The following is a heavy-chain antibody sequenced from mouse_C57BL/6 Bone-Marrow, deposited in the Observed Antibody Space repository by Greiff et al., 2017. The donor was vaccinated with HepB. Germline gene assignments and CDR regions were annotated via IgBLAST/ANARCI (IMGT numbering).Heavy chain of an antibody. D-gene: IGHD2-4*01. CDR2: IDPSDSYT. V-gene: IGHV1-69*01. J-gene: IGHJ2*01. CDR1: GYTFTSYW. Sequence: VQLQQPGAELVMPGASVKLSCKASGYTFTSYWMHWVKQRPGQGLEWIGEIDPSDSYTNYNQKFKGKSTLTVDKSSSTAYMQLSSLTSEDSAVYYCAREMMTTVGYYFDYWGQGTTLTVSS. CDR3: AREMMTTVGYYFDY.